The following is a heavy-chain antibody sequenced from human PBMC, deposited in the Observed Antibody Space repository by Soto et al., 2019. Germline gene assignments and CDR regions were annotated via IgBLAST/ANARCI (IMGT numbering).Heavy chain of an antibody. J-gene: IGHJ5*02. CDR1: GYTFTSYG. Sequence: ASVKVSCKASGYTFTSYGISWVRQAPGQGLEWMGWISAYNGNTNYAQKLQGRVTMTTDTSTSTAYMELRSLRSDDTAVYYCARDSGFSRYSSRWYDWFDPWGQGTLVTVSS. CDR2: ISAYNGNT. CDR3: ARDSGFSRYSSRWYDWFDP. D-gene: IGHD6-13*01. V-gene: IGHV1-18*01.